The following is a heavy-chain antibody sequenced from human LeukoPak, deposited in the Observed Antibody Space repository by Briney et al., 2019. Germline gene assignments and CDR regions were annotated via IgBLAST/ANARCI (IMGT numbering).Heavy chain of an antibody. CDR3: ARGSPLLGAFDI. V-gene: IGHV4-30-2*01. D-gene: IGHD2-15*01. CDR1: GGSISSGGYY. Sequence: SETLSLTCAVSGGSISSGGYYWSWIRQPPGKGLEWIGYIYHSGSTYYHPSLKSRVTISVDRSKNQFSLKLSSVTAADTAVYYCARGSPLLGAFDIWGQGTMVTVSS. CDR2: IYHSGST. J-gene: IGHJ3*02.